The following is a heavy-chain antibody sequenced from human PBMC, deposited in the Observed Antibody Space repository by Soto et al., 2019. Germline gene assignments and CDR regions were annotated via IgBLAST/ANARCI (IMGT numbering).Heavy chain of an antibody. CDR1: GGTFSSYA. J-gene: IGHJ6*02. CDR3: ARDQGDTIFGVVIPGGDYYYGMDV. V-gene: IGHV1-69*06. Sequence: QVQLVQSGAEVKKPGSSVKVSCKASGGTFSSYAISWVRQAPGQGLEWMGGIIPIFGTANYAQKFQGRVTITVDKSTSRAYMELSRLRSEDTAVYYCARDQGDTIFGVVIPGGDYYYGMDVWGQGTTVTVSS. CDR2: IIPIFGTA. D-gene: IGHD3-3*01.